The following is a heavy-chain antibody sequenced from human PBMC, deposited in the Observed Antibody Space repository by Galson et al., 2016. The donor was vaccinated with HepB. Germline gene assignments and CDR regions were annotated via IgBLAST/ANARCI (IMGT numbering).Heavy chain of an antibody. CDR2: INPTGSST. J-gene: IGHJ4*02. Sequence: SVKVSCKASGYTFTNYYMHWVRQAPRQGLQWMGIINPTGSSTSYEQKFQGRVTLTRDTSTSTVYLELSSLRSEDTAVYYCARSPQSTEPFDYWGQGTLVTVSS. CDR1: GYTFTNYY. V-gene: IGHV1-46*01. D-gene: IGHD1-14*01. CDR3: ARSPQSTEPFDY.